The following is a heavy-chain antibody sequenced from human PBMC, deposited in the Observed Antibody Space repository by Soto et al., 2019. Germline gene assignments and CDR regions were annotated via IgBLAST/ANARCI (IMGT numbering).Heavy chain of an antibody. D-gene: IGHD5-12*01. CDR2: IYDSGST. CDR3: ARDADDQYGGYAYFDY. CDR1: GGSISSYY. V-gene: IGHV4-59*01. J-gene: IGHJ4*02. Sequence: SSETLSLTCTVSGGSISSYYWSWIRQPPGKGLEWIGYIYDSGSTNYNPSLKSRVTISVDTSKNQFSLKLSSVTAADTAVYYCARDADDQYGGYAYFDYWGQGTLVTVSS.